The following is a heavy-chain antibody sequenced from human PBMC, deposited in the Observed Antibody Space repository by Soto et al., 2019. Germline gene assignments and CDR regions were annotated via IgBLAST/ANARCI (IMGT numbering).Heavy chain of an antibody. Sequence: GGSLRLSCAASGFTFSSYSMNWVRQAPGKGLEWVSYISSSSSTIYYADSVKGRFTISRDNAKNSLYLQMNSLRAEDTAVYYCARDRSVIGVAGYYFDYWGQGTLVTVSS. CDR3: ARDRSVIGVAGYYFDY. J-gene: IGHJ4*02. CDR1: GFTFSSYS. V-gene: IGHV3-48*01. D-gene: IGHD6-19*01. CDR2: ISSSSSTI.